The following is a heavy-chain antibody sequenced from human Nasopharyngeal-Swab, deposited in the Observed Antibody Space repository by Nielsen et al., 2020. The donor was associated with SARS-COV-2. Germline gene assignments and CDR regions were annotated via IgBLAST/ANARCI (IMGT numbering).Heavy chain of an antibody. J-gene: IGHJ4*02. D-gene: IGHD3-22*01. Sequence: VRQAPGKGLEWVAVISYDGSNKYYADSVKGRFTISRDNSKNTLYLQMNSLRAGDTAVYYCARDQYYYDSSGGEGYFDYWGQGTLVTVSS. V-gene: IGHV3-30-3*01. CDR2: ISYDGSNK. CDR3: ARDQYYYDSSGGEGYFDY.